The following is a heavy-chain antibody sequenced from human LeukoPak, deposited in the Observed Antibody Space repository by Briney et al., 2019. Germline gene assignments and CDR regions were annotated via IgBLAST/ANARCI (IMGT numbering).Heavy chain of an antibody. D-gene: IGHD6-19*01. CDR3: ARVAAGIGFFQH. CDR2: IYYSGST. CDR1: GGSITSGGYY. Sequence: PSETLSLTCTVSGGSITSGGYYWSWIRQHPGKGLEWIGYIYYSGSTYYNPSLKSRVWISVDTSKNQFSLKLSSVTAADTAVYYCARVAAGIGFFQHWGQGTLVTVSS. J-gene: IGHJ1*01. V-gene: IGHV4-31*03.